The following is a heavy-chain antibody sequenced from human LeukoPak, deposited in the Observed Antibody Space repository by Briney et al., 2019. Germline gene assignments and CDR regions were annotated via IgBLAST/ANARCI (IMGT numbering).Heavy chain of an antibody. CDR2: IWYDGSNK. CDR1: GFTFSSYS. CDR3: ATLGGNYFDY. D-gene: IGHD3-10*01. J-gene: IGHJ4*02. Sequence: TGGSLRLSCAASGFTFSSYSMNWVRQAPGKGLEWVAVIWYDGSNKYYADSVKGRFTISRDNSKNTLYLQMNSLRAEDTAVYYCATLGGNYFDYWGQGTLVTVSS. V-gene: IGHV3-33*08.